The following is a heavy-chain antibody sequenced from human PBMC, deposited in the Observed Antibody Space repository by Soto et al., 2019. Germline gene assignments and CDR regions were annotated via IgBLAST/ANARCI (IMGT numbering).Heavy chain of an antibody. CDR3: ARDRVNIAARNFDY. CDR1: GFTFSSYA. J-gene: IGHJ4*02. D-gene: IGHD6-6*01. Sequence: PGGSLRLSCAASGFTFSSYAMHWVRQAPGKGLEWVAVISYDGSNKYYADSVKGRSTISRDNSKNTLYLQMNSLRAEDTAVYYCARDRVNIAARNFDYWGQGTLVTVSS. V-gene: IGHV3-30-3*01. CDR2: ISYDGSNK.